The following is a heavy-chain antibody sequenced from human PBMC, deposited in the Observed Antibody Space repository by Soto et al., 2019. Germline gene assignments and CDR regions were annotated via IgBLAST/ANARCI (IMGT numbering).Heavy chain of an antibody. CDR3: VTSLSGYYYNY. CDR2: ISTSGTTT. D-gene: IGHD3-22*01. CDR1: GFTLSTYE. J-gene: IGHJ4*02. V-gene: IGHV3-48*03. Sequence: GRSLRLSCAASGFTLSTYEMMWVRQAPGKGLEWVPYISTSGTTTYYADSVRGRFTISRDNAKNSLDLQMNSLRAEDTAVYYCVTSLSGYYYNYWGQGTRVTVSS.